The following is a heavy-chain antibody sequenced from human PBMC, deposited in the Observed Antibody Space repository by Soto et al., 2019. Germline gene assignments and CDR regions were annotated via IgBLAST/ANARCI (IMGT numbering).Heavy chain of an antibody. Sequence: SETLSLTCTVSDGSISTHYWSWIRQPAGKGLEWIGRLHSSGSTDYNPSLKSRVTISVDTSKNQFSLKLSSVTAADTAVYYCAREGSGYDFRAFFGYWGQGTLVTVSS. CDR2: LHSSGST. CDR1: DGSISTHY. D-gene: IGHD5-12*01. CDR3: AREGSGYDFRAFFGY. J-gene: IGHJ4*02. V-gene: IGHV4-4*07.